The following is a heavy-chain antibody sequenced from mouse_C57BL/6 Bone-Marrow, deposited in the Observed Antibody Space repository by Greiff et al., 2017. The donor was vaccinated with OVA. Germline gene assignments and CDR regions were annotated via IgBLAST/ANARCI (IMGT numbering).Heavy chain of an antibody. CDR1: GYAFTNYL. CDR2: INPGSGGT. Sequence: QVQLQQSGAELVRPGTSVKVSCKASGYAFTNYLIEWVKQRPGQGLEWIGVINPGSGGTNYNEKFKGKATLTADKSSSTAYMQLSSLTSEDSAVYFCARGDYVSWYFDVWGTGTTVTVSS. D-gene: IGHD1-1*01. CDR3: ARGDYVSWYFDV. J-gene: IGHJ1*03. V-gene: IGHV1-54*01.